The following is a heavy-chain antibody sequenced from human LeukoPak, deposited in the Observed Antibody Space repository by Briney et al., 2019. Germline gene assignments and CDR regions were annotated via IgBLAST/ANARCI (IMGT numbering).Heavy chain of an antibody. Sequence: GASVKVSCKASGYTFTTYAMTWVRQAPGQGLEWMGWINTNTGNPTYAQGFTGRFVFSLDTSVSTAYLQISSLKAEDTAVYYCASQYSTSSGLYFDYWGQGTLVTVSS. J-gene: IGHJ4*02. CDR3: ASQYSTSSGLYFDY. CDR2: INTNTGNP. V-gene: IGHV7-4-1*02. CDR1: GYTFTTYA. D-gene: IGHD6-6*01.